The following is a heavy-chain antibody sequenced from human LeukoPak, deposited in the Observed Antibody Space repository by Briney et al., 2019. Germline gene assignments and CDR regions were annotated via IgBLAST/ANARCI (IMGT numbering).Heavy chain of an antibody. CDR1: GFTFSSYD. J-gene: IGHJ4*02. V-gene: IGHV3-23*01. CDR2: IRPSGDNT. CDR3: AREGGGYNNRGFDY. D-gene: IGHD5-24*01. Sequence: GGSLRLSCAASGFTFSSYDMTWVRQAPGRGLEWVSSIRPSGDNTYYGDSVKGRFTISRDNAKNSLYLQMNSLRAEDTAVYYCAREGGGYNNRGFDYWGQGTLVTVSS.